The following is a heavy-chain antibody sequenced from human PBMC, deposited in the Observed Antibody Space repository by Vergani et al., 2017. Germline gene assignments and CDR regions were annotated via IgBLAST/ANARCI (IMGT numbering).Heavy chain of an antibody. D-gene: IGHD4-23*01. CDR3: AKVTVVTPFYYYYGMDV. Sequence: VQLVESGGGLVQPGGSLRLSCAASGFTFSSYAMHWVRQAPGKGLEWVAVISYDGSNKYYADSVKGRFTISRDNSKNTLYLQMNSLRAEDTAVYYCAKVTVVTPFYYYYGMDVWGQGTTVTVSS. J-gene: IGHJ6*02. V-gene: IGHV3-30-3*01. CDR1: GFTFSSYA. CDR2: ISYDGSNK.